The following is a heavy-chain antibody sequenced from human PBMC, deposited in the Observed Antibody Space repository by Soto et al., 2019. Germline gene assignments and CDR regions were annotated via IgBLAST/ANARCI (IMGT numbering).Heavy chain of an antibody. CDR1: GDSVTRYV. CDR3: ARRVTMSSVTAGNDNWLGP. Sequence: QVHLQESGPGLVKPSETLSLTCTVSGDSVTRYVWNWIRQSPGKGLEWIGFVYPSGTTLYNPSLKSRVTTSRGTSKNQFSLMVSSVTAADTAICYCARRVTMSSVTAGNDNWLGPWGQGTPVTVSS. V-gene: IGHV4-59*08. J-gene: IGHJ5*02. D-gene: IGHD2-21*02. CDR2: VYPSGTT.